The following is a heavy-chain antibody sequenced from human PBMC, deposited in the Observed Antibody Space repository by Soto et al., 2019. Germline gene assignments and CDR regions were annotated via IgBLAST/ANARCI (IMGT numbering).Heavy chain of an antibody. V-gene: IGHV3-21*01. CDR2: IGTSSSYI. J-gene: IGHJ6*01. Sequence: WGSLILSWAASGFTFSSYTMNWVRQAPGIGLDWVSSIGTSSSYIYYADSVKGRFTISRDNAKNSLFLQMKSLRADDTAVYYCARDSVRDYLYYYYGMDVWGQGTTVTVSS. CDR1: GFTFSSYT. CDR3: ARDSVRDYLYYYYGMDV. D-gene: IGHD4-17*01.